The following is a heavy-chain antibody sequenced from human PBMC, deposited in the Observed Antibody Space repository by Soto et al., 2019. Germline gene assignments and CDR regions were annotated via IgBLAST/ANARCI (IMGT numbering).Heavy chain of an antibody. D-gene: IGHD3-3*01. V-gene: IGHV3-11*01. Sequence: GGSLRLSCAASGFTFSDYYMSWIRQAPGKGLEWVSYISSSGSTIYYADSVKGRFTISRDNAKNSLYLQMNSLRAEDTAVYYCARDYTRAAYYDFWSGYGTTGYMDVWGKGTTVTVSS. CDR3: ARDYTRAAYYDFWSGYGTTGYMDV. CDR2: ISSSGSTI. J-gene: IGHJ6*03. CDR1: GFTFSDYY.